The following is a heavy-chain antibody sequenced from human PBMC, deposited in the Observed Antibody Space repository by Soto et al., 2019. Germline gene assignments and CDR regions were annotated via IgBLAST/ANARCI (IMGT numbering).Heavy chain of an antibody. CDR2: IMPIFPTP. Sequence: QVQLVQSGAEVKKPGSSVKVSCKASGGTFSTSAISWVRQAPGQGLEWVGGIMPIFPTPDSAQRSPCRLSITADECTSTAYMEPSSLRPEDTAVYYCARDKDRLQLAGNYYYVMGVWGQGTTVTVSS. D-gene: IGHD5-12*01. CDR1: GGTFSTSA. V-gene: IGHV1-69*12. J-gene: IGHJ6*01. CDR3: ARDKDRLQLAGNYYYVMGV.